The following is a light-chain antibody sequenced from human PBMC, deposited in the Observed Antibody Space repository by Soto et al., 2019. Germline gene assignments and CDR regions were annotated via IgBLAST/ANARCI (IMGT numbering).Light chain of an antibody. CDR1: TKL. CDR2: EDS. Sequence: QSVLTQPASVSGSPGQSITISCTGTTKLVSWYQHHPGKAPKLMIYEDSHRPSGVSHRFSGSKSDNTASLTISGLQAEDEAVYFCCSFATTVVFGGGTKLTVL. CDR3: CSFATTVV. V-gene: IGLV2-23*01. J-gene: IGLJ2*01.